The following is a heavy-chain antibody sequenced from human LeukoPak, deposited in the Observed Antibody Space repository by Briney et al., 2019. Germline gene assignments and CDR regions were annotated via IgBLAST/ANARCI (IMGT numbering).Heavy chain of an antibody. CDR2: IWYDGSNK. CDR3: ARDEGDYYDSSGYFDY. J-gene: IGHJ4*02. D-gene: IGHD3-22*01. Sequence: PGGSLRLSCAASGFTFSSYAMSWVRQAPGKGLEWVAVIWYDGSNKYYADSVKGRFTISRDNSKNTLYLQMNSLRAEDTAVYYCARDEGDYYDSSGYFDYWGQGTLVTVSS. CDR1: GFTFSSYA. V-gene: IGHV3-33*08.